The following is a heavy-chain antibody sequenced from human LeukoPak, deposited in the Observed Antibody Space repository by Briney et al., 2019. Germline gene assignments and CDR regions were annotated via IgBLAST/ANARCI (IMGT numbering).Heavy chain of an antibody. Sequence: ASVKVSCKASEYTFTGYYMHWVRQAPGQGLEWMGRIDPNTGGTIYAQKFQGRVTMTRDTSVNTAYMELNRLTYDDTAFYYCARLERLMSSDHFWGQGTPVTVPS. CDR2: IDPNTGGT. V-gene: IGHV1-2*06. D-gene: IGHD1-1*01. CDR1: EYTFTGYY. CDR3: ARLERLMSSDHF. J-gene: IGHJ4*02.